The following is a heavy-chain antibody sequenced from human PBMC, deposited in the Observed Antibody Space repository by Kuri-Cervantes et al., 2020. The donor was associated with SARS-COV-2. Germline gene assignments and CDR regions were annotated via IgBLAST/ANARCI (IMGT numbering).Heavy chain of an antibody. D-gene: IGHD3-3*01. V-gene: IGHV3-23*03. CDR1: GFTFSSYA. CDR3: AKVAKYYDFWSGPSAAHYFDY. J-gene: IGHJ4*02. Sequence: GGSLRLSCAASGFTFSSYAMSWVRQAPGKGLEWVSVIYSGGSSTYYADSVKGRFTISRDNSKNTLYLQMNSLRAEDTAVYYCAKVAKYYDFWSGPSAAHYFDYWGQGTLVTVSS. CDR2: IYSGGSST.